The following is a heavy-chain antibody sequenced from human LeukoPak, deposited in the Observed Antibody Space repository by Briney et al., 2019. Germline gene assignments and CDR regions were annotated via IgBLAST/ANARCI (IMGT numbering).Heavy chain of an antibody. CDR1: GGSISSYY. CDR3: ARVGYSGSYHGSDAFDI. V-gene: IGHV4-59*01. Sequence: PSETLSLTCTVSGGSISSYYWSWIRQPPGKGLEWIGYIYYSGSTNYNPSLKSRVTISVDTSKNQFSLKLSSVTAADTAVYYCARVGYSGSYHGSDAFDIWGQGTMVTVSS. J-gene: IGHJ3*02. D-gene: IGHD1-26*01. CDR2: IYYSGST.